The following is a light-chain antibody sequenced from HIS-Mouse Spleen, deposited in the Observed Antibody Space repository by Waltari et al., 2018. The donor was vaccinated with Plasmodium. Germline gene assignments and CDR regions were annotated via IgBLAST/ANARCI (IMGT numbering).Light chain of an antibody. CDR1: SSDVGGYNY. J-gene: IGLJ1*01. Sequence: QSALTQPRSVSGSPGQSVTISCTGTSSDVGGYNYVSWYQQHPGKAPKLMISDVSKRPSGVPERVSGSKSGNAASLTISGLQAEDEADYYCCSYAGSYTYVFGTGTKVTVL. CDR2: DVS. V-gene: IGLV2-11*01. CDR3: CSYAGSYTYV.